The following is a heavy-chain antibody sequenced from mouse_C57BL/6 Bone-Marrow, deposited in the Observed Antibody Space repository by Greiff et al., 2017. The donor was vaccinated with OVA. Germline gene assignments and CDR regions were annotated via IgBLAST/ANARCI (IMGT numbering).Heavy chain of an antibody. V-gene: IGHV1-61*01. Sequence: VQLQQSGAELVRPGSSVKLSCKASGYTFTSYWMDWVKQRPGQGLEWIGNIYPSDSETHYNQKFKAKATLTVDKSSSTAYMQLSSLTSADSAVYYCARWLLYFDYWGQGTTLTVSS. CDR1: GYTFTSYW. CDR2: IYPSDSET. J-gene: IGHJ2*01. D-gene: IGHD2-3*01. CDR3: ARWLLYFDY.